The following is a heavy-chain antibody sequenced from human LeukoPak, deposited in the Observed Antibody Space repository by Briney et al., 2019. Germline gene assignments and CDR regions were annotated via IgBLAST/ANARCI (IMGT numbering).Heavy chain of an antibody. J-gene: IGHJ4*02. V-gene: IGHV4-34*01. CDR2: INHSGST. CDR3: ARRYSSSWYRGLFDY. D-gene: IGHD6-13*01. Sequence: SETLSLTCTVSGGSISSYYWSWIRQPPGKGLEWIGEINHSGSTNYNPSLKSRVTISVDTSKNQFSLKLSSVTAADTAVYYCARRYSSSWYRGLFDYWGQGTLVTVSS. CDR1: GGSISSYY.